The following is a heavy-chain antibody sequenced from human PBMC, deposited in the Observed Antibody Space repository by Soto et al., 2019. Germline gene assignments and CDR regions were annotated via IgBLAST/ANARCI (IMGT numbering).Heavy chain of an antibody. CDR2: VSSSSSYI. CDR1: AFTFSSYR. CDR3: AKISEAGSFFDY. J-gene: IGHJ4*02. D-gene: IGHD6-13*01. Sequence: GSLKLSCAASAFTFSSYRMQWVRQAPGKGLEWVSSVSSSSSYIYYADSVKGRFTISRDNAKKSLYLQMNSLRAEDTAVYYCAKISEAGSFFDYWGQGTLVTVSS. V-gene: IGHV3-21*01.